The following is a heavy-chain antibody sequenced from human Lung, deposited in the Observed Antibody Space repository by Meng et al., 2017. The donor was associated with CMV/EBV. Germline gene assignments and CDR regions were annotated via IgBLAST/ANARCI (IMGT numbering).Heavy chain of an antibody. Sequence: GSLRLXCAVYGGSFSGYYWSWIRQPPGKGLEWIGEINHSGSTNYNPSLKSRVTISVDTSKNQFSLKLSSVTAADTAVYYCARGGYCSSTSCYKLYRNWFDPWGQGTLVTVSS. V-gene: IGHV4-34*01. D-gene: IGHD2-2*02. CDR3: ARGGYCSSTSCYKLYRNWFDP. CDR1: GGSFSGYY. J-gene: IGHJ5*02. CDR2: INHSGST.